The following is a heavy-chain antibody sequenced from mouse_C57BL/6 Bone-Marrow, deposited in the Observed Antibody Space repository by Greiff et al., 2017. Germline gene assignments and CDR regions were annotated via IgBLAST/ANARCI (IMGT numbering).Heavy chain of an antibody. CDR2: IYPGNSDT. D-gene: IGHD1-1*01. V-gene: IGHV1-5*01. J-gene: IGHJ2*01. CDR1: GYTFTSYW. CDR3: TRFYYYGSTYFDY. Sequence: EVQLQQSGTMLARPGASVKMSCKTSGYTFTSYWMHWVKQRPGQGLEWIGAIYPGNSDTSYNQKFKGKAKLTAVTSASTAYMELSSLTNEDSAVYYCTRFYYYGSTYFDYWGQGTTLTVSS.